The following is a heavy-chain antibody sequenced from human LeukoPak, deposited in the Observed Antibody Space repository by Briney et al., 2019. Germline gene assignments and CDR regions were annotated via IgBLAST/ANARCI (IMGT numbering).Heavy chain of an antibody. D-gene: IGHD2-21*01. Sequence: SETLSLTCAIYGGSFGTHSWTWIRQPPGKGLEWVGEIHQSGSTNYNPSLRSRVIISVDTSKNQFSVRLRSVTAADTAMYFCTRGNMSPGSFHGMDVWGQGTMVT. CDR3: TRGNMSPGSFHGMDV. J-gene: IGHJ6*02. CDR2: IHQSGST. CDR1: GGSFGTHS. V-gene: IGHV4-34*01.